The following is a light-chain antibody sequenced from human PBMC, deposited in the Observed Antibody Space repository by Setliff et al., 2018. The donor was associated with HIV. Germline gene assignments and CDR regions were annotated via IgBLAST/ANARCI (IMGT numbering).Light chain of an antibody. CDR3: CSCTTITTYV. Sequence: QSALTQPASVSGSPGQSITISCTGTSSDVGSYNLVSWYQQHPGKAPKLMIYEVSKRPSGVSNRFSGSKSGNTASLTISGLQAEDEADYYCCSCTTITTYVFGPGTKVTVL. CDR2: EVS. CDR1: SSDVGSYNL. V-gene: IGLV2-14*02. J-gene: IGLJ1*01.